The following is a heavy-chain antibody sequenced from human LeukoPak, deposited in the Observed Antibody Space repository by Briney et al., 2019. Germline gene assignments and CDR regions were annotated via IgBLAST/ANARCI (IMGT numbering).Heavy chain of an antibody. CDR2: IWYDGSNK. Sequence: GALRLSCAASGFTFSSYGMHWVRQAPGKGLEWVAVIWYDGSNKYYADSVKGRSTISRDNSKNTLYLQMNSLRAEDTAVYYCARAMVRGVPGGGFDPWGQGTLVTVSS. J-gene: IGHJ5*02. CDR3: ARAMVRGVPGGGFDP. CDR1: GFTFSSYG. V-gene: IGHV3-33*01. D-gene: IGHD3-10*01.